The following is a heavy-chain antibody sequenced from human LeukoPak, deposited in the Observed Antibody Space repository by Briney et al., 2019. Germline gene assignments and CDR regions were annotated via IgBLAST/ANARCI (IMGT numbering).Heavy chain of an antibody. CDR1: GGSVSSGSYY. J-gene: IGHJ4*02. CDR2: IYYSGST. Sequence: SETLSLTCTVSGGSVSSGSYYWSWIRQPPGKGLEWIGYIYYSGSTNYNPFLKSRVTISVDTSKNQFSLKLSSVTAADTAVYYCARSYYDILTGSGMTYYFDYWGQGTLVTVSS. D-gene: IGHD3-9*01. CDR3: ARSYYDILTGSGMTYYFDY. V-gene: IGHV4-61*01.